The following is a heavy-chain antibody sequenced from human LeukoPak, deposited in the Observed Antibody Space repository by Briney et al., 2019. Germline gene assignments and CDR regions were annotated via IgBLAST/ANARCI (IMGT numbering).Heavy chain of an antibody. CDR3: ARRVGSSSGGDGRIDY. J-gene: IGHJ4*02. CDR2: TYCRSKWYN. CDR1: GDSVSSNSTA. Sequence: SQTLSLTCAISGDSVSSNSTAWNWIRQSPSRGLEWLGCTYCRSKWYNDYAVSVKSRMTINPDTSKNQFSLQLNSVTAADTAVYYCARRVGSSSGGDGRIDYWGQGTLVTVSS. V-gene: IGHV6-1*01. D-gene: IGHD6-6*01.